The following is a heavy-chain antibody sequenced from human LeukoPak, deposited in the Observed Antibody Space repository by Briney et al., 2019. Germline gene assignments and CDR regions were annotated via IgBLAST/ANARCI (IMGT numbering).Heavy chain of an antibody. Sequence: GGSLRPSCAASGFTFNSYTMSWIRQAPGKGLEWVASIGASNSNTHYADSLEGRFTISRDNAQNSLYLQMNSLRGEDTAVYYCARDPGGSFDYWGQGTLVTVSS. CDR2: IGASNSNT. J-gene: IGHJ4*02. CDR1: GFTFNSYT. CDR3: ARDPGGSFDY. D-gene: IGHD1-26*01. V-gene: IGHV3-21*01.